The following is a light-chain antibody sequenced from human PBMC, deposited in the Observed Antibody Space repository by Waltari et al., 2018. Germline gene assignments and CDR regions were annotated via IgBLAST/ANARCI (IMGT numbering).Light chain of an antibody. CDR3: GTWDSSLRSVV. V-gene: IGLV1-51*02. CDR2: ESN. CDR1: SSNIGNNY. J-gene: IGLJ2*01. Sequence: QSVLPQPPSVSAAPGQKVTISCSGSSSNIGNNYVSGYQQLPGTAPKLLSYESNKRPSGVPDGFSGSKSGTSATLGITGLQTGDEADDYCGTWDSSLRSVVFGGGTKLTVL.